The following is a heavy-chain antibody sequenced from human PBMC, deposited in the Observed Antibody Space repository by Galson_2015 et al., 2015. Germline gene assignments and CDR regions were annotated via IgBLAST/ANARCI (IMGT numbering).Heavy chain of an antibody. Sequence: FSSYAISWVRQAPGQGLEWMGGIIPIFGTANYAQKFQGRVTITADESTSTAYMELSSLRSEDTAVYYCAVGGLHLGGLSLPYWGQGTLVTVSP. J-gene: IGHJ4*02. CDR2: IIPIFGTA. D-gene: IGHD3-16*02. CDR3: AVGGLHLGGLSLPY. V-gene: IGHV1-69*01. CDR1: FSSYA.